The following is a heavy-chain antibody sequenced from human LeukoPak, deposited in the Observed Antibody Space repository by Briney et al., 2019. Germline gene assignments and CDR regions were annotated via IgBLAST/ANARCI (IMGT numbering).Heavy chain of an antibody. Sequence: ASVKVSCKTSEYTFTGYYIHWVRQAPGQGLERMGWINPNSGGTNYAQNFQGTVTMTRDTSTSTAYIELRSLRSDDTAVYYCASFSSTSLFDYWGQGTLVTVSS. CDR3: ASFSSTSLFDY. CDR2: INPNSGGT. V-gene: IGHV1-2*02. CDR1: EYTFTGYY. J-gene: IGHJ4*02. D-gene: IGHD2-2*01.